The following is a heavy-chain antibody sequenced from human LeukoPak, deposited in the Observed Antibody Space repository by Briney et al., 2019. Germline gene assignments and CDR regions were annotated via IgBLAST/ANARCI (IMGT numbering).Heavy chain of an antibody. CDR2: IYHSGST. V-gene: IGHV4-38-2*02. D-gene: IGHD2-15*01. CDR1: GYSISSGYY. CDR3: ASQQQPPDCSGGSCYYYYYYMDV. J-gene: IGHJ6*03. Sequence: SETLSLTCTVSGYSISSGYYWGWIRQPPGKGLEWIGSIYHSGSTNYNPSLKSRVTISVDTSKNQFSLKLSSVTAADTAVYYCASQQQPPDCSGGSCYYYYYYMDVWGKGTTVTVSS.